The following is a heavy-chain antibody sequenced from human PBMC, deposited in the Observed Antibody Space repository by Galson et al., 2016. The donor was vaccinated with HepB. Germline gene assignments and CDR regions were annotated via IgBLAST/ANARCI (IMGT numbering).Heavy chain of an antibody. Sequence: SETLSLTCSVSGGSISITDYYWGWIRQPPGKGLEWIGAIYYSGSTYYNPSLKSRVTISVDTSKNQFSLKLSSVTAADTAVYYCAREDQHLDSGMDVWGQGTTVTVSS. D-gene: IGHD6-13*01. CDR2: IYYSGST. V-gene: IGHV4-39*07. CDR1: GGSISITDYY. CDR3: AREDQHLDSGMDV. J-gene: IGHJ6*02.